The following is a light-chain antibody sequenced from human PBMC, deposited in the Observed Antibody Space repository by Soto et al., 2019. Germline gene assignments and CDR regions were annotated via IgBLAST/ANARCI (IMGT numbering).Light chain of an antibody. CDR2: GAS. V-gene: IGKV4-1*01. CDR3: QHYGFSPRWT. CDR1: QSVLYSSNNKNY. J-gene: IGKJ1*01. Sequence: IVMTQSPDSLAVSLGERATINCKSSQSVLYSSNNKNYLAWYQQKPGQPPKLLIYGASRRATGIPDRFSGSGSGTDFTLTISRLEPEDFAVYYCQHYGFSPRWTFGQGPKVHIK.